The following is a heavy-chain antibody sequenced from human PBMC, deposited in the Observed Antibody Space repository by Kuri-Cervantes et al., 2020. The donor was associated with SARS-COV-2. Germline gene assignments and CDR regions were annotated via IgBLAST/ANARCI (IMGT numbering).Heavy chain of an antibody. D-gene: IGHD6-6*01. CDR1: WFALSTSGMC. V-gene: IGHV2-70*11. J-gene: IGHJ4*01. CDR2: NDWDGDK. Sequence: SSPTLLKPKQTLTLTGTFAWFALSTSGMCVSWSRQPPGEALEWLARNDWDGDKQHNTSLKTRITISRDPSKNQVVLTMTNMDPVDTATYYCARIGRGSSSRDHFDYWGHGTLVTVSS. CDR3: ARIGRGSSSRDHFDY.